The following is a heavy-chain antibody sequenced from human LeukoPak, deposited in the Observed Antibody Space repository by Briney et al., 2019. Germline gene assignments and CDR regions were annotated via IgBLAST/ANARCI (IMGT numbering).Heavy chain of an antibody. CDR3: AIRGAVGSFGGYYFYY. CDR2: INPSSGGT. D-gene: IGHD1-26*01. V-gene: IGHV1-2*02. Sequence: ASVTVSCKASVYTFTCYYMHWVRQAPGQGLEWMGWINPSSGGTNYAQKIQGRVTMTRDTSISTAYMELSRLRSDDTAVYYCAIRGAVGSFGGYYFYYWGQGTLVTVSS. J-gene: IGHJ4*02. CDR1: VYTFTCYY.